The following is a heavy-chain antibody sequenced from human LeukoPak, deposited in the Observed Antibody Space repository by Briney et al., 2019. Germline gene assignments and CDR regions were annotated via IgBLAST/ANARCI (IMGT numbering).Heavy chain of an antibody. CDR1: GFTFSSEW. J-gene: IGHJ6*03. Sequence: GGSLRLSCVASGFTFSSEWMSWVRQAPGKGLEWVSAISGSGGSTYYADSVKGRFTISRDNSKNTLYLQMNSLRAEDTAVYYCAKDKDYYMDVWGKGTTVTVSS. CDR2: ISGSGGST. V-gene: IGHV3-23*01. CDR3: AKDKDYYMDV.